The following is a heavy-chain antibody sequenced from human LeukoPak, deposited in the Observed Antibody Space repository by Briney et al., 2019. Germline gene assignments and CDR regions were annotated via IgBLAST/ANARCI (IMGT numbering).Heavy chain of an antibody. J-gene: IGHJ4*02. CDR1: GGSFSGYY. D-gene: IGHD1-7*01. Sequence: SETLSLTCAVYGGSFSGYYWSWIRQPPGKGLEWIGEINHSGSTNYNPSLKSRVTISVDTSKNQFSLKLSSVTAADTAVYYCASTGYITGTTVYWGQGTLVTVSS. CDR3: ASTGYITGTTVY. V-gene: IGHV4-34*01. CDR2: INHSGST.